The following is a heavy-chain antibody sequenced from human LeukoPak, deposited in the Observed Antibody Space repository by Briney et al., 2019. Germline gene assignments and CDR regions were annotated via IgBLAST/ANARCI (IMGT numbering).Heavy chain of an antibody. CDR3: ASIDDSNYPSFDY. V-gene: IGHV3-74*01. Sequence: PGGSLRLSCADSGFTFSSYWMHCVRQAPGKGLVWVSRINSDGSSTSYADSVKGRFTISRDNAKNTLYLQINSLRAEDTAVYYCASIDDSNYPSFDYWGQGTLVTVSS. D-gene: IGHD4-11*01. CDR2: INSDGSST. J-gene: IGHJ4*02. CDR1: GFTFSSYW.